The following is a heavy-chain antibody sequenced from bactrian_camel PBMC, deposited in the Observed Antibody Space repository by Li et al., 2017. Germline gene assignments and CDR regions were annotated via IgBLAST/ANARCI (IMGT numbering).Heavy chain of an antibody. J-gene: IGHJ6*01. CDR3: ASVLGACPMTVFQALGIKQGVWF. V-gene: IGHV3S53*01. D-gene: IGHD1*01. CDR2: TDSEGKT. CDR1: GYVYTL. Sequence: HVQLVESGGGSVQAGGSLRLSCTASGYVYTLGWFRQSAGEEREGLAATDSEGKTFYADSVKGRFTIFKDPADHTLTLQMNNLKPEDTSMYYCASVLGACPMTVFQALGIKQGVWFLGPGDPGHR.